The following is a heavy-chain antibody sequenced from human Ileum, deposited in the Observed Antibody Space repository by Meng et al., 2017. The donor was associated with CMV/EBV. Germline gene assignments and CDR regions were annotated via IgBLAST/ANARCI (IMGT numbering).Heavy chain of an antibody. D-gene: IGHD2-2*01. CDR2: ISSSGSTI. J-gene: IGHJ4*02. Sequence: LSLTCAVSGYSISNNLWWSWVRQAPGKGLEWVSYISSSGSTIYYADSVKGRFTISRDNAKNSLYLQMNSLRAEDTAVYYCASVEIVVVPAAMVYWGQGTLVTVSS. CDR3: ASVEIVVVPAAMVY. V-gene: IGHV3-48*03. CDR1: GYSISNNLW.